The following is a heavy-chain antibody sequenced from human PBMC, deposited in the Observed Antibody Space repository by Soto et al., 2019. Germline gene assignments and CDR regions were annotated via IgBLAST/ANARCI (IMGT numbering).Heavy chain of an antibody. CDR1: GFTFSSYS. D-gene: IGHD6-19*01. CDR3: ARAASSGWYGGGGY. V-gene: IGHV3-21*01. CDR2: ISSSSSYI. J-gene: IGHJ4*02. Sequence: EVQLVESGGGLVKPGGSLRLSCAASGFTFSSYSMNWVRQAPGKGLEWVSSISSSSSYIYYADSVKGRFTISRDNAKNSLYRQMNGLRAEDTAVYYCARAASSGWYGGGGYWGQGTLVTVSS.